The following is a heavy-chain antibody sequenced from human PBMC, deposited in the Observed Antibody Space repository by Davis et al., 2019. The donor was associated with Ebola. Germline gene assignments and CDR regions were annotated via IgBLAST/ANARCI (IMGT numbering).Heavy chain of an antibody. Sequence: SGPTLVKPTQTLTLTCTFSGFSLSTTGVGVGWIRQPPGKALEWLALIYWDNDKRYSPSLKSRLTITKDTSKNQVVLTMTNMDPVDTATYYCAHITLGSALWRRDAFDIWGQGTMVTVSS. CDR3: AHITLGSALWRRDAFDI. D-gene: IGHD5-12*01. J-gene: IGHJ3*02. CDR1: GFSLSTTGVG. CDR2: IYWDNDK. V-gene: IGHV2-5*02.